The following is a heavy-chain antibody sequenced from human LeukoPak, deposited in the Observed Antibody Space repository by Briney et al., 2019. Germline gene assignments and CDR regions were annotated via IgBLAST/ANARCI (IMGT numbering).Heavy chain of an antibody. V-gene: IGHV4-61*02. J-gene: IGHJ3*02. CDR1: GGSISSGSYY. CDR3: ARDVGLRSYNWNSDAFDI. CDR2: IYTSGST. D-gene: IGHD1-20*01. Sequence: SQTLSLTCTVSGGSISSGSYYWSWIRQPAGKGLEWIGRIYTSGSTNYNPSLKSRVTISVDTSKNQFSLELSSVTAADTAVYYCARDVGLRSYNWNSDAFDIWARGTMVTVSS.